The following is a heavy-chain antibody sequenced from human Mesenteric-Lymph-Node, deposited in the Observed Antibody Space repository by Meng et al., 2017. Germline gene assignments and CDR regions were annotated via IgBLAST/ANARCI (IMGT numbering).Heavy chain of an antibody. CDR3: ANSLRCSGGSCFDYYYYGMDV. CDR2: IYSGGST. D-gene: IGHD2-15*01. Sequence: GESLKISCAASGFTFSSYGMSWVRQAPGRGLEWVSVIYSGGSTYYADSVRGRFTISRDNSKNTLYLQMNSLRAEDTAVYYCANSLRCSGGSCFDYYYYGMDVWGQGTTVTVSS. V-gene: IGHV3-23*03. CDR1: GFTFSSYG. J-gene: IGHJ6*02.